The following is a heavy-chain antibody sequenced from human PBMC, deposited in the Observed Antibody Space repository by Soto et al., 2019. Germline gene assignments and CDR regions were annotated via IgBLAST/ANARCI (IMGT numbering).Heavy chain of an antibody. CDR2: FDPEGGET. V-gene: IGHV1-24*01. J-gene: IGHJ3*02. D-gene: IGHD1-1*01. Sequence: GASVKVSCKVSGYTLTELSMHWVRQAPGKGLEWMGGFDPEGGETIYAQKFQGRVTMTEDTSTDTAYMELSSLRSEDTAVYYCATGGTTGSPDAFDIWGQGTMVTVSS. CDR3: ATGGTTGSPDAFDI. CDR1: GYTLTELS.